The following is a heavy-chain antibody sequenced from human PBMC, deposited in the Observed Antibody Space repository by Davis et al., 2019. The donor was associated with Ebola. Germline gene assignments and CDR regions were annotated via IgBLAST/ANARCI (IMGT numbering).Heavy chain of an antibody. CDR2: ISPDGITT. V-gene: IGHV3-74*03. CDR3: VRGGYYDSSGDLQLPPFEI. Sequence: HTGGSLRLSCAASGFTLSNHWMYWVRQVPEKGLVWVSQISPDGITTKYADSVKGRFTISRDNAKNTVHLQMNSLRAEDTAVYYCVRGGYYDSSGDLQLPPFEIWGHGTMVTVS. J-gene: IGHJ3*02. CDR1: GFTLSNHW. D-gene: IGHD3-22*01.